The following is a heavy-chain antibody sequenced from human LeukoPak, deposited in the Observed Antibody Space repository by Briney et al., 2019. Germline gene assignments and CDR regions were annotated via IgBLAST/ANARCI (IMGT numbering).Heavy chain of an antibody. Sequence: SETLSLTCAVYGGSFSGYYWSWIRQPPGKGLEWIGEINHSGSTNYNPSLKSRVTISVDTSKNQFSLKLSSVTAADTAVYYCARGDGTTPPYFDYWGQGTLVTVSS. CDR3: ARGDGTTPPYFDY. J-gene: IGHJ4*02. CDR1: GGSFSGYY. V-gene: IGHV4-34*01. CDR2: INHSGST. D-gene: IGHD4-11*01.